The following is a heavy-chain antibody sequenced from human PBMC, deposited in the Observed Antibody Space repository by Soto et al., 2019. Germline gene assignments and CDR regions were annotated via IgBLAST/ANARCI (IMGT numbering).Heavy chain of an antibody. CDR2: IIPILGIA. Sequence: SVKVSCKASGGTFSSYTISWVRQAPGQGLEWMGRIIPILGIANYAQKFQGRVTITADKSTSTAYMELSSLRSEDTAVYYYARDQGSSGWYVKDPWGQGTLVTVS. V-gene: IGHV1-69*04. J-gene: IGHJ5*02. CDR3: ARDQGSSGWYVKDP. CDR1: GGTFSSYT. D-gene: IGHD6-19*01.